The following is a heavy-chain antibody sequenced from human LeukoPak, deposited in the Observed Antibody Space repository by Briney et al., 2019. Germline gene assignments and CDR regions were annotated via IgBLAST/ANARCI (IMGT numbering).Heavy chain of an antibody. V-gene: IGHV3-7*03. CDR1: GFTFSSYW. J-gene: IGHJ3*02. Sequence: GGSLRLSCAASGFTFSSYWMSWVRQAPGKGLEWVANIKHDGSAKYYVDSVKGRFTISRDNAKNSLYLQMNSLRAEDTAVYYCAKTKRVGVWGSYRYDAFDIWGQGTMVTVSS. D-gene: IGHD3-16*02. CDR2: IKHDGSAK. CDR3: AKTKRVGVWGSYRYDAFDI.